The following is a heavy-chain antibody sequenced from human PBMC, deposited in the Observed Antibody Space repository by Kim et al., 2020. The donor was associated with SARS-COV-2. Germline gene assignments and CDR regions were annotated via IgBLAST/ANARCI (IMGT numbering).Heavy chain of an antibody. J-gene: IGHJ4*02. V-gene: IGHV5-51*01. CDR3: ARHPLMTTVPYYFDY. Sequence: PSFQGQVTISADKSISTAYLQWSSLKASDTAMYYCARHPLMTTVPYYFDYWGQGTLVTVSS. D-gene: IGHD4-17*01.